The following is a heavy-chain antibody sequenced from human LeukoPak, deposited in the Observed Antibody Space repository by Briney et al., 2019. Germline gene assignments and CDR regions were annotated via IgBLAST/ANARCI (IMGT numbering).Heavy chain of an antibody. Sequence: SETLSLTCTVSGGSISSSSDYWGWIRQPPGKGLEWIANIYYSGSTFYNPSLKSRVTISVDMSKNQFSLKLSSVTAADTAVYYCARRTGSSSSRWFDPWGQGTLVTVSS. CDR3: ARRTGSSSSRWFDP. CDR1: GGSISSSSDY. V-gene: IGHV4-39*01. J-gene: IGHJ5*02. CDR2: IYYSGST. D-gene: IGHD6-6*01.